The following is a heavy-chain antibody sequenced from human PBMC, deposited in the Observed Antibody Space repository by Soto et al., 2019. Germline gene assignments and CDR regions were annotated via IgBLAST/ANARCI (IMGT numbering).Heavy chain of an antibody. CDR3: ARGVTVFGVIILHDAFDI. CDR1: GFSFSNYW. J-gene: IGHJ3*02. V-gene: IGHV3-74*01. CDR2: IDNDGSRT. D-gene: IGHD3-3*01. Sequence: EVQVVESGGGLVQPGGSLRLSCAASGFSFSNYWMHWVRQAPGKGLVWVARIDNDGSRTSYADSVRGRLTISRENAKNTLYRQVNSLSAEDTAVYYCARGVTVFGVIILHDAFDIWGQGTMVTVSS.